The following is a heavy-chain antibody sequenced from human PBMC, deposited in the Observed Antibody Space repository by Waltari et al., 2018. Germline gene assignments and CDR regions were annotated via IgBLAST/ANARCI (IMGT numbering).Heavy chain of an antibody. D-gene: IGHD3-3*01. CDR3: ATLNNYDFWSGKKPH. CDR2: FDPEEGET. Sequence: QVQLVQSGAEVKKPGASVKVSCKVSGYTLTELSMHWVRQAPGKGLEWMGGFDPEEGETIYAQKFQGRVTMAEDTSTDTAYMELSSLRSEDTAVYYCATLNNYDFWSGKKPHWGQGTLVTVSS. V-gene: IGHV1-24*01. CDR1: GYTLTELS. J-gene: IGHJ4*02.